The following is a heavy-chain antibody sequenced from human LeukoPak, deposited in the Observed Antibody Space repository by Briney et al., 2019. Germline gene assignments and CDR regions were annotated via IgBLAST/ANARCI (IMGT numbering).Heavy chain of an antibody. Sequence: PSETLSLTCTVSGGSVSSSSYYWGWIRQPPGKGLEWIGSIYYSGSTYYNPSLKSRVTISVDTSKNQFSLKLSSVTAADTAVYYCARDSVAGTDYWGQGTLVTVSS. CDR1: GGSVSSSSYY. V-gene: IGHV4-39*07. CDR3: ARDSVAGTDY. J-gene: IGHJ4*02. CDR2: IYYSGST. D-gene: IGHD6-19*01.